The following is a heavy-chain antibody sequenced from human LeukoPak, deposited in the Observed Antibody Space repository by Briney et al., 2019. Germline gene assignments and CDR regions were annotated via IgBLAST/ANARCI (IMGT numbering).Heavy chain of an antibody. CDR1: GFTFSSYA. Sequence: GGSLRLSCAASGFTFSSYAMSWVRQAPGKGLEWVSSISSSSSYIYYADSVKGRFTISRDNAKNSLYLQMNSLRAEDTAVYYCARAGCSSTSCYFDYWGQGTLVTVSS. D-gene: IGHD2-2*01. V-gene: IGHV3-21*01. J-gene: IGHJ4*02. CDR3: ARAGCSSTSCYFDY. CDR2: ISSSSSYI.